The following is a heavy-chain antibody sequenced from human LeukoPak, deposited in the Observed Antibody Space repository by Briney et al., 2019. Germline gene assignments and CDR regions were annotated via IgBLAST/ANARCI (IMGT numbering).Heavy chain of an antibody. CDR2: ISAYNGNT. J-gene: IGHJ4*02. CDR3: ARDKYSNGSYEGDY. D-gene: IGHD6-19*01. V-gene: IGHV1-18*01. CDR1: GYTFNSYG. Sequence: ASVKVSCKASGYTFNSYGISWVQQAPGQGLEWMGWISAYNGNTHYAQKYQGRVTMTTDTSTSTAYMELRSLRSDDTAVYYCARDKYSNGSYEGDYWGQGTLVTVSS.